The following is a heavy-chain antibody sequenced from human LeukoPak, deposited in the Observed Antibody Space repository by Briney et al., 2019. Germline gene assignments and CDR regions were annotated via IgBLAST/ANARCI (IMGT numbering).Heavy chain of an antibody. CDR2: ISDSGDST. J-gene: IGHJ4*02. CDR1: GLTFSNYA. V-gene: IGHV3-23*01. D-gene: IGHD4-17*01. CDR3: AKGHSDYGTGFDQ. Sequence: GGSQILSCAASGLTFSNYAMSWVRRAPGKGLECVSVISDSGDSTYYADSVQGRLSISRDNSKTTVFLQMISLRAEDTAVYCCAKGHSDYGTGFDQWGQGTLVTVSS.